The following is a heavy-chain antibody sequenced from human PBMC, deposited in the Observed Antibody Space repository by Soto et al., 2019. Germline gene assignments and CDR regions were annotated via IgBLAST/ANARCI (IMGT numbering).Heavy chain of an antibody. J-gene: IGHJ4*02. V-gene: IGHV4-34*01. Sequence: SETLSLTCAVYGGSLSGFRWSWIRQPPGKGLEWIGEINHSGTTNYNPSLKSRVTMSVDTSKNQFSLNLRSVTAADTAVYFCARNRKSDHWGQGTLVTVS. CDR2: INHSGTT. D-gene: IGHD3-16*02. CDR1: GGSLSGFR. CDR3: ARNRKSDH.